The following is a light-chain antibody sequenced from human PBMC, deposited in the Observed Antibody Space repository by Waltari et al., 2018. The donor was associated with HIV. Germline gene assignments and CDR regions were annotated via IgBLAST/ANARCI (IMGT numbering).Light chain of an antibody. J-gene: IGLJ3*02. V-gene: IGLV2-14*03. CDR2: DVD. CDR1: DSDFGLYNF. Sequence: AVTQPASVSGLPGQSTTISCTGGDSDFGLYNFVSWYQQHSGTPPKLILYDVDSRSSGVSDRFSGAISGNTASLTISELRAEDEAHYYCASFTADNTVLFGGGTEVTVL. CDR3: ASFTADNTVL.